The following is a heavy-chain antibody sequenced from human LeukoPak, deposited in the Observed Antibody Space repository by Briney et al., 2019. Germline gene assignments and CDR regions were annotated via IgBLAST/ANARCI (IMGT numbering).Heavy chain of an antibody. CDR1: GFTFSSYS. Sequence: PGGSLRLSCAASGFTFSSYSMNWVRQAPGKGLEWVSYIMTSAAFQSYADPVKGRFTISRDNAKNSLSLQMNSLREEDTAVYYCAREGFYSGYDRWGQGTLVTVSS. CDR3: AREGFYSGYDR. CDR2: IMTSAAFQ. V-gene: IGHV3-48*02. J-gene: IGHJ4*02. D-gene: IGHD5-12*01.